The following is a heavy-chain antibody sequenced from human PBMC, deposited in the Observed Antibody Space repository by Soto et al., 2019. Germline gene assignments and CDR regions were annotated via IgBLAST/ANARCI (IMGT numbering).Heavy chain of an antibody. Sequence: QVQLVQSGAEVKKPGASVKVSCKASGYTFTSYDINWVRQATGQGLEWMGWMNPNSGNTGYAQKFQGRVTMTRNTSISTAYMELSSLRSEDTAVYHCARAYYYDRSGYLLPCGYWGQGTLVTVSS. CDR2: MNPNSGNT. J-gene: IGHJ4*02. CDR1: GYTFTSYD. V-gene: IGHV1-8*01. CDR3: ARAYYYDRSGYLLPCGY. D-gene: IGHD3-22*01.